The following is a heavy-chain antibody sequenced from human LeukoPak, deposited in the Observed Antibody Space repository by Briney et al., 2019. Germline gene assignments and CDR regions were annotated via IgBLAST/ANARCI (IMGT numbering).Heavy chain of an antibody. CDR3: AKDLMRDRWFGES. Sequence: GGSLRLSCAASGFTFDDYGMSWVRQAPGKGLEWVSAINWSGGSTGYADSVKGRFTISRDNAKNSLYLQMTSLTPEDTAVYYCAKDLMRDRWFGESRGQGTLVSVSS. J-gene: IGHJ4*02. CDR1: GFTFDDYG. CDR2: INWSGGST. V-gene: IGHV3-20*04. D-gene: IGHD3-10*01.